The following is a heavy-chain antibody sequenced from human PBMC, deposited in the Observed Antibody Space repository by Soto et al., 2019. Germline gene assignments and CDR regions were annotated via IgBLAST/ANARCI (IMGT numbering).Heavy chain of an antibody. J-gene: IGHJ4*02. D-gene: IGHD2-2*01. V-gene: IGHV3-23*01. CDR2: IDSTGVAT. CDR1: GFTFSNYA. CDR3: AKIDRTSSQSDC. Sequence: VHLLESGGVLVQPGGSLRLSCAASGFTFSNYAMSWVRQAPGKGLEWVSAIDSTGVATYYADSVRGRFTISRDNSKNTLYLQMNSLRAGDSALYYCAKIDRTSSQSDCWGQGTLVTVSS.